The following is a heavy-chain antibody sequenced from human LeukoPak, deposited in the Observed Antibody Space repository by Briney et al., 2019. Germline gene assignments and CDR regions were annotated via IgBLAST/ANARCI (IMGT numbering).Heavy chain of an antibody. Sequence: GESLKISCKGSGYSFTSYWIGWVRQMPGKGLEWMGIIYHGDSDTRYSPSFQGQVTISADKSISTAYLQWSSLKASDTAMYYCARPHGYCSGGSCHSSDYFDYWGQGTLVTVSS. J-gene: IGHJ4*02. CDR3: ARPHGYCSGGSCHSSDYFDY. CDR1: GYSFTSYW. V-gene: IGHV5-51*01. D-gene: IGHD2-15*01. CDR2: IYHGDSDT.